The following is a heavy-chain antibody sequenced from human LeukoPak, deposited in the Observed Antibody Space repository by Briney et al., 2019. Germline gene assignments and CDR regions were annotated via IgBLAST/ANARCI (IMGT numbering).Heavy chain of an antibody. CDR1: GGSISSSSYY. D-gene: IGHD2-15*01. CDR2: IYYSGST. J-gene: IGHJ3*02. CDR3: ARDLVVPFTHGGAFDI. V-gene: IGHV4-39*07. Sequence: SETLSLTCTVSGGSISSSSYYWGWIRQPPGKGLEWIVSIYYSGSTYYNPSLKSRVTISVDTSKNQFSLKLSSVTAADTAVYYCARDLVVPFTHGGAFDIWGQGTMVTVSS.